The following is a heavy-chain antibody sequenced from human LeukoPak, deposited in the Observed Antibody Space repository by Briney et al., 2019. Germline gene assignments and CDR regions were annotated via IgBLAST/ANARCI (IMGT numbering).Heavy chain of an antibody. CDR3: AKGCQCPSGLSSWFDP. V-gene: IGHV3-23*01. Sequence: GGSLRLSCSASGFTFTNYGMSWVRQAPGKGLEWVSGLSGSGDGQFYADSVEGRFTISRDIFNNIWYLQMNSLRAEDTAVYYCAKGCQCPSGLSSWFDPRGQGTLVAVSS. CDR2: LSGSGDGQ. CDR1: GFTFTNYG. D-gene: IGHD1-14*01. J-gene: IGHJ5*02.